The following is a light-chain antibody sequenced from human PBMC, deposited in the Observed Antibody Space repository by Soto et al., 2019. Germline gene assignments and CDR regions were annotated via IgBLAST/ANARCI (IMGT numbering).Light chain of an antibody. CDR3: QQSYSTLLT. V-gene: IGKV1-39*01. J-gene: IGKJ4*01. CDR2: AAS. CDR1: QSISSY. Sequence: DIQMSQSPSSLSASVGDRVTMTCRASQSISSYLNWYQQKPGKAPKLLIYAASSLQSGVPSRFSGSGSGTDFTLTISSLQPEDFATYYCQQSYSTLLTFGGGT.